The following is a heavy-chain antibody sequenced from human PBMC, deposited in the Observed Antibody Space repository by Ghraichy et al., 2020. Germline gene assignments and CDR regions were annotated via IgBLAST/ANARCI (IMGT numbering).Heavy chain of an antibody. J-gene: IGHJ4*02. Sequence: GGSLRLSCAASGFTFSSYAMSWVRQAPGKGLEWVSAISGSGGSTYYADSVKGRFTISRDNSKNTLYLQMNSLRAEDTAVYYCAKDLSYYYDSSGYPGSHYFDYWGQGTLVTVSS. CDR3: AKDLSYYYDSSGYPGSHYFDY. CDR1: GFTFSSYA. D-gene: IGHD3-22*01. V-gene: IGHV3-23*01. CDR2: ISGSGGST.